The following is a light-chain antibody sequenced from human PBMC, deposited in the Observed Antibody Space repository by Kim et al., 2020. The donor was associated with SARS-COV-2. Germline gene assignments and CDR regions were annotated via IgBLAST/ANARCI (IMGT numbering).Light chain of an antibody. Sequence: DIQMTQSPSTLSASVGDRVTITCRASQSISTSLAWYQQKPGKAPNLLIYKASTLESGVPSRFSGSGSGTEFTLTISSLQPDDFATYYCQQYTAYRTFGQGTKVEIK. CDR1: QSISTS. CDR2: KAS. J-gene: IGKJ1*01. CDR3: QQYTAYRT. V-gene: IGKV1-5*03.